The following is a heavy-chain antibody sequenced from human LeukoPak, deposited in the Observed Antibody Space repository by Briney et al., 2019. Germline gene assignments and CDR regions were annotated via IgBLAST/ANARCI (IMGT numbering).Heavy chain of an antibody. CDR3: ARGVVDTAMPTGFYDYGMDV. CDR1: AGTFSSCA. J-gene: IGHJ6*02. D-gene: IGHD5-18*01. Sequence: SVTLSCYASAGTFSSCAYSWVWLRPGPGIGPEGRIIIFFGIANYEQKFHGRVTITADKSTSTAYMELSILRSEDTAVYYCARGVVDTAMPTGFYDYGMDVGGQGTTDSVSS. V-gene: IGHV1-69*04. CDR2: IIIFFGIA.